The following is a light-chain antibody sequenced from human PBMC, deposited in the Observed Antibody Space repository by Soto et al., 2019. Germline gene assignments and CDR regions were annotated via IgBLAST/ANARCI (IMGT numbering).Light chain of an antibody. CDR2: DVT. J-gene: IGLJ3*02. CDR1: SSDVGGYNY. Sequence: SVLTQPASVSGSPGQSITISCTGTSSDVGGYNYVSWYQQHPGKAPKLIIYDVTNRPSGVSNRFSGSKSGNTASLTISGLQAEDEADYYCSSYTSNNIPWVFGGGTKLTVL. V-gene: IGLV2-14*01. CDR3: SSYTSNNIPWV.